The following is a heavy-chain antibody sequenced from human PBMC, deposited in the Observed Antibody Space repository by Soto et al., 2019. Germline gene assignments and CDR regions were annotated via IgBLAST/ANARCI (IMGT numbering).Heavy chain of an antibody. V-gene: IGHV1-3*01. CDR2: INAVGNT. Sequence: GGSMKVSFQASGYTLTSYSIPWVRQAPGQRLEWMGWINAVGNTKYSQNFQDRVTITRDTSASTAYMELSSLRSEDTAVYYCAKTSSWPPDSWGQGTLVTVSS. CDR3: AKTSSWPPDS. CDR1: GYTLTSYS. J-gene: IGHJ4*02. D-gene: IGHD6-13*01.